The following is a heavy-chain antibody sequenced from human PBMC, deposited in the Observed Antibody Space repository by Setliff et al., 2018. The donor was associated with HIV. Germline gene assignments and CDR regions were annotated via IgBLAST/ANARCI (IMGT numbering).Heavy chain of an antibody. CDR2: IDDRGTT. D-gene: IGHD3-22*01. J-gene: IGHJ4*02. CDR3: ARGGGYDRSGYYPFDY. V-gene: IGHV4-39*07. CDR1: GGSIDGDSYY. Sequence: SETLSLTCTVYGGSIDGDSYYWTWVRQSSGKGLEWIGDIDDRGTTDYNPSLKSRVTISLDTSRNQFSLKLTSMTAADTAVYYCARGGGYDRSGYYPFDYWGQGTPVTVSS.